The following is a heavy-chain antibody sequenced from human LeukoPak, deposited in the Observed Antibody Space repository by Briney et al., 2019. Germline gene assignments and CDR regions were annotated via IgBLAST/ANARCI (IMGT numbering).Heavy chain of an antibody. Sequence: KPSETLSLTCAVSGGSISSRNWWSWVRQPPGKGLEWIGEINHSGSTNYNPSLKSRVTISVDTSKNQFSLKLSSVTAADTAVYYCARGHYYYDSSGYSYWGQGTLVTVSS. CDR2: INHSGST. CDR3: ARGHYYYDSSGYSY. CDR1: GGSISSRNW. D-gene: IGHD3-22*01. J-gene: IGHJ4*02. V-gene: IGHV4-4*02.